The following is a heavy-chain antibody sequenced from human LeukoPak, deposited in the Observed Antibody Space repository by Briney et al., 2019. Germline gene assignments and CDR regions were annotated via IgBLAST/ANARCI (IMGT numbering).Heavy chain of an antibody. CDR3: ASGFRYQLDAFDI. V-gene: IGHV3-11*01. D-gene: IGHD2-2*01. J-gene: IGHJ3*02. CDR1: GFTFSDYY. Sequence: GGSLRLSCAASGFTFSDYYMSWIRQAPGKGLEWVSYISSSGSTIYYADSVKGRFTISRDNAKNSLYLQMNSLRAEDTAVYYCASGFRYQLDAFDIWGQGTMVTVSS. CDR2: ISSSGSTI.